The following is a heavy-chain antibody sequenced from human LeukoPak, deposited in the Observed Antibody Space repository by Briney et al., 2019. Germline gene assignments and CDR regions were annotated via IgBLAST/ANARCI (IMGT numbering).Heavy chain of an antibody. CDR1: GXSISSGGYY. D-gene: IGHD6-19*01. V-gene: IGHV4-31*03. CDR2: IYYSGST. CDR3: ARVDASYSSGWQYHYGMDV. Sequence: PSQTLSLTCTVSGXSISSGGYYWSWIRQHPGKGLEWIRYIYYSGSTYYNPSLKSRVTISVDTSKNQFSLKLSSVTAADTAVYYCARVDASYSSGWQYHYGMDVWGQGTTVTVSS. J-gene: IGHJ6*02.